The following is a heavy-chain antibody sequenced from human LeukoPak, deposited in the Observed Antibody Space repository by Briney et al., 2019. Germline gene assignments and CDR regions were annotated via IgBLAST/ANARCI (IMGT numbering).Heavy chain of an antibody. CDR1: GFIFSNYG. D-gene: IGHD6-13*01. J-gene: IGHJ4*02. V-gene: IGHV3-33*01. Sequence: GGSLRLSCAASGFIFSNYGMHWVRQAPGKRLEWVSVIWNDGSETFHADSVKGRFRIARDNSKNTLYLQMNSLRAEDTAVYFCARDMGRAWYGPPDYWGQGTLVTVSS. CDR3: ARDMGRAWYGPPDY. CDR2: IWNDGSET.